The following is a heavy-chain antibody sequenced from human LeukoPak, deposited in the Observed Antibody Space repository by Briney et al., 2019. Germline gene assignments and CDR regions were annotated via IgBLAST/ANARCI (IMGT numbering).Heavy chain of an antibody. V-gene: IGHV3-15*01. CDR2: IKSKTDGGTT. J-gene: IGHJ6*02. D-gene: IGHD6-19*01. Sequence: GGSLRLSCAASGFTFSNAWMSWVRQAPGKGLEWVGRIKSKTDGGTTDYAAPVKGRFTISRDDSKNTLYLQMKSLKTEDTAVYYCTTDRESRAVAGRNYYYYGMDVWGQGTTVTVSS. CDR3: TTDRESRAVAGRNYYYYGMDV. CDR1: GFTFSNAW.